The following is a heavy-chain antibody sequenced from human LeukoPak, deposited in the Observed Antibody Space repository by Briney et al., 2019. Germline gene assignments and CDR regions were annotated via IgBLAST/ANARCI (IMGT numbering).Heavy chain of an antibody. CDR1: GGSVSGYY. CDR3: ARVRFLEWLSGFDY. J-gene: IGHJ4*02. Sequence: SETRSLTCAVYGGSVSGYYWSWIRQPPGKGLEWIGEINHSGSTNYNPSLKSRVTISVDTSKNQFSLKLSSVTAAGTAVYYCARVRFLEWLSGFDYWGQGTLVTVSS. V-gene: IGHV4-34*01. CDR2: INHSGST. D-gene: IGHD3-3*01.